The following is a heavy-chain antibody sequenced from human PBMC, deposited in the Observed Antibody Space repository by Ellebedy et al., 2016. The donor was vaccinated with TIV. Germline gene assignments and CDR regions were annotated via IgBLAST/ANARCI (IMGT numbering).Heavy chain of an antibody. Sequence: PGGSLRLSCAASGFTFSSYDMHWVRQATGKGLEWVSAIGTAGDPYYPGSVKGRFTISRENAKNSLYLQMNSLRAGDTAVYYCARAAAADVPYGMDVWGQGTTVTVSS. CDR3: ARAAAADVPYGMDV. D-gene: IGHD6-13*01. J-gene: IGHJ6*02. V-gene: IGHV3-13*05. CDR1: GFTFSSYD. CDR2: IGTAGDP.